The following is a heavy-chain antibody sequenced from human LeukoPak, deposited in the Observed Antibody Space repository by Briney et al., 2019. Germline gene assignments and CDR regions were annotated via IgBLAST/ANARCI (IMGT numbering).Heavy chain of an antibody. CDR1: GFTFSRYE. Sequence: PGGSLRLSCAASGFTFSRYEMNWVRQAPGKELEWVSYITSSGSPIFYADSVKGRFTVSRDNAKNSLYLQMNSLRAEDTAVYYCARALRLGATVWRQGTMVTVSS. V-gene: IGHV3-48*03. J-gene: IGHJ3*01. CDR2: ITSSGSPI. CDR3: ARALRLGATV. D-gene: IGHD3-16*01.